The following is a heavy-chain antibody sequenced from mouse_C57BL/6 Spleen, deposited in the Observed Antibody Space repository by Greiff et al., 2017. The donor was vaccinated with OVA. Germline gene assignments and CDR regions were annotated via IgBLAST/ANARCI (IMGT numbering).Heavy chain of an antibody. J-gene: IGHJ4*01. V-gene: IGHV10-1*01. CDR2: IRSKSNNYAT. CDR1: GFSFNTYA. Sequence: EVQLQESGGGLVQPKGSLKLSCAASGFSFNTYAMNWVRQAPGKGLEWVARIRSKSNNYATYYADSVKDRFTISRDDSESMLYLQMNNLKTEDTAMYYCVRQGGNYVAYAMDYWGQGTSVTVSS. CDR3: VRQGGNYVAYAMDY. D-gene: IGHD2-1*01.